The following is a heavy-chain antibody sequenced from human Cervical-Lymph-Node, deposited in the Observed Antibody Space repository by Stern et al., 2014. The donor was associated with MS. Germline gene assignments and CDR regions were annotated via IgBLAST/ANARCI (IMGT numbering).Heavy chain of an antibody. CDR3: ARGAGVFDS. V-gene: IGHV4-39*02. J-gene: IGHJ4*02. CDR2: IFYTGST. D-gene: IGHD6-19*01. CDR1: GGSIGRSSYY. Sequence: QLQLQESGPGLVKPSETLSLTCTVSGGSIGRSSYYWGWIRQPPGKGLEWIGNIFYTGSTFYDPSLKSRVTIPVDTSNNHFSLSLNSVTAADTAVYYCARGAGVFDSWGQGTLVTVSP.